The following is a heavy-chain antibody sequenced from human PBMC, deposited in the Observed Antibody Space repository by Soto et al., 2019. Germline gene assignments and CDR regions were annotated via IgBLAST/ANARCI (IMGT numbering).Heavy chain of an antibody. CDR2: IYHSGST. Sequence: SSETLSLTCAVSGGSISSSNWWSWVRQPPGKGLEWIGEIYHSGSTNYNPSLKSRVTISVDKSKNQFSLKLSSVTAADTAVYYCARLGSQPDYYDSSGSDYWGQGTLVTVSS. J-gene: IGHJ4*02. V-gene: IGHV4-4*02. D-gene: IGHD3-22*01. CDR3: ARLGSQPDYYDSSGSDY. CDR1: GGSISSSNW.